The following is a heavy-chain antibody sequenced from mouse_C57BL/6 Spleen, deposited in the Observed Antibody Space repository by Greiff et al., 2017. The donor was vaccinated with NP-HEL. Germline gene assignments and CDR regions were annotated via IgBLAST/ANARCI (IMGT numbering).Heavy chain of an antibody. J-gene: IGHJ3*01. Sequence: VKLMESGPGLVAPSQSLSITCTVSGFSLTSYGVHWVRQPPGKGLEWLVVIWSDGSTTYNSALKSRLSISKDNSKSQVFLKMNSLQTDDTAMYYCARPDSSGPWFAYWGQGTLVTVSA. CDR2: IWSDGST. V-gene: IGHV2-6*03. CDR1: GFSLTSYG. CDR3: ARPDSSGPWFAY. D-gene: IGHD3-2*02.